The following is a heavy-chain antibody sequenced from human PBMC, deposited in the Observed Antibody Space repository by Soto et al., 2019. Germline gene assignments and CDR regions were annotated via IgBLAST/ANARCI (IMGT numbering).Heavy chain of an antibody. CDR1: GDSVSSNSAA. D-gene: IGHD6-19*01. Sequence: PSQTLSLTCAISGDSVSSNSAAWNWIRQSPSRGLEWLGRTYYRSKWYNDYAVSVKSRITINPDTSKNQFSLQLNSVTPEDTAVYYCARALDSSGWYGFAPHFDYWGQGTLVTVSS. V-gene: IGHV6-1*01. J-gene: IGHJ4*02. CDR3: ARALDSSGWYGFAPHFDY. CDR2: TYYRSKWYN.